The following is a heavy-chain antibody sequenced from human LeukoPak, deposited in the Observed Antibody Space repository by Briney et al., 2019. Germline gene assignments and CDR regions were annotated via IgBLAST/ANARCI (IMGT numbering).Heavy chain of an antibody. CDR3: ARVISDCTNFNCFKGYFDY. CDR1: GYTFTDYA. V-gene: IGHV1-3*01. D-gene: IGHD2-8*01. CDR2: INGGNGNT. J-gene: IGHJ4*01. Sequence: ASVKVSCKACGYTFTDYAIHWVRQAPGQSLEWMGWINGGNGNTKYSQKFQARVTITRDTSANTAYMELSSLGSEDTTIYYCARVISDCTNFNCFKGYFDYWGQGTPVTVSS.